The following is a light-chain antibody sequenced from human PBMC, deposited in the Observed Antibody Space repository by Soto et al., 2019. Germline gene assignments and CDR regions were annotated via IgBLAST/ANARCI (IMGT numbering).Light chain of an antibody. CDR2: GAS. Sequence: EIVLTQSPGTLSLSPGERATLSCRASQSVSSNFLAWYQQKPGQAPRLLIYGASNRATGIPDRFSGSGSGTYFTLTISVLEPEDFAVYSCQQYDTSPRTFGQGTKVEIK. J-gene: IGKJ1*01. CDR1: QSVSSNF. CDR3: QQYDTSPRT. V-gene: IGKV3-20*01.